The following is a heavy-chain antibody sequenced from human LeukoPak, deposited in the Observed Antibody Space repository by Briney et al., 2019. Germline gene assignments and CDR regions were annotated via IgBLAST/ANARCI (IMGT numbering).Heavy chain of an antibody. CDR2: ITASGTAM. CDR1: GFTFSSYS. Sequence: GGSLRLSCAASGFTFSSYSMNWVRQAPGKGLEWVSHITASGTAMFYADSVKGRFTISRDNAKNSLYLQMNSLRDEDTAVYYCARGPGKYSSGWFDYWGQGTLVTVSS. D-gene: IGHD6-19*01. CDR3: ARGPGKYSSGWFDY. J-gene: IGHJ4*02. V-gene: IGHV3-48*02.